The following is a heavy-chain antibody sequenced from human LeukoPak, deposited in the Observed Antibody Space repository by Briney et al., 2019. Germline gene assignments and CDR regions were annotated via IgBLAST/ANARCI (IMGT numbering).Heavy chain of an antibody. CDR1: GFTFNSYW. CDR3: ALQGFCSGGSGGSCYRVEFFQH. J-gene: IGHJ1*01. Sequence: AGSLRLSCVASGFTFNSYWMSWIRQAPGKGLECVATTNKDGSEKYYVDSVKGRFTIYRDNAKGSLYLQMSCMSAEGTALYYCALQGFCSGGSGGSCYRVEFFQHWGQGTLVTVS. CDR2: TNKDGSEK. D-gene: IGHD2-15*01. V-gene: IGHV3-7*01.